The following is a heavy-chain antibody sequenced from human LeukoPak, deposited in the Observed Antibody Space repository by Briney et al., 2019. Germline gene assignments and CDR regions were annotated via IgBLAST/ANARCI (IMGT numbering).Heavy chain of an antibody. CDR3: ARNVLRYFDWGLDVLDF. D-gene: IGHD3-9*01. V-gene: IGHV4-39*07. CDR2: IYSSGSV. CDR1: GGSISSRIYY. J-gene: IGHJ3*01. Sequence: SETLSLTCTVSGGSISSRIYYWGWVRQPPGKGLEWIGSIYSSGSVYYNPSLKSRITISIDTSKNQVSLRLSSVTAADTAVYFCARNVLRYFDWGLDVLDFWGQGIMVTVSS.